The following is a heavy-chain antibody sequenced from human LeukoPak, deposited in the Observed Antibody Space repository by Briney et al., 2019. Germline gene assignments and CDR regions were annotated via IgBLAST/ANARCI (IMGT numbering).Heavy chain of an antibody. J-gene: IGHJ4*02. V-gene: IGHV4-59*08. CDR2: IYYSGTS. D-gene: IGHD5/OR15-5a*01. Sequence: SETLSLTCTVSGGSINRYYWSWIRQSPGRGLEWIGYIYYSGTSSYHPSLESRVTMSIDTSKNQFSLNLTSVNAADAAVYYCARHLVATLSVFDYWGQGALVTVSS. CDR3: ARHLVATLSVFDY. CDR1: GGSINRYY.